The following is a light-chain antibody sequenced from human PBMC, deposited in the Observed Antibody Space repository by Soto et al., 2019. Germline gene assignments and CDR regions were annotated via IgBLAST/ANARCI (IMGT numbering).Light chain of an antibody. J-gene: IGKJ2*01. CDR3: QQYGSSPPYT. V-gene: IGKV3-20*01. CDR2: GSS. CDR1: QSVSNNY. Sequence: EVVLTQSPGTLSLSPGERATLSCRASQSVSNNYLAWYQQKPGQSPKLLIFGSSDRATGIPDRFSGSGSGTDFTLTISSLEPEDFAVYYCQQYGSSPPYTFGQRTKLDIK.